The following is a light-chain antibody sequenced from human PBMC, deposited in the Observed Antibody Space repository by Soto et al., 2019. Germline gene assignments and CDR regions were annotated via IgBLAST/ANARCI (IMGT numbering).Light chain of an antibody. CDR2: DDD. J-gene: IGLJ1*01. V-gene: IGLV1-51*01. CDR1: SSNIGGNS. CDR3: GSWDSSLSAYV. Sequence: QCVLTQPPSVSAAPGERVTITCSGSSSNIGGNSVSWYQQLPGTAPKLLIYDDDKRPSGIPDRFSGSKSGTSATLGITGFQTGDEADYYCGSWDSSLSAYVFGTGTKGTVL.